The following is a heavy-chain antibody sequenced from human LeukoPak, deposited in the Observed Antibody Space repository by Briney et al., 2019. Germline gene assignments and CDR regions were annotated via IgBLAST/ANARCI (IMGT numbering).Heavy chain of an antibody. Sequence: GASVKVSCKASGYTFTSYGISWVRRAPGQGLEWMGWISAYNGNTNYAQKLQGRVTMTTDTSTSTAYMELRSLRSDDPAVYYCAHLERRGADAFDIWGQGTMVTVSS. CDR2: ISAYNGNT. V-gene: IGHV1-18*01. CDR3: AHLERRGADAFDI. D-gene: IGHD1-1*01. J-gene: IGHJ3*02. CDR1: GYTFTSYG.